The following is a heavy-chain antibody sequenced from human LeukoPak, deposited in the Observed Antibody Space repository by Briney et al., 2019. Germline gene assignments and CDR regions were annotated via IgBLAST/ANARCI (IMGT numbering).Heavy chain of an antibody. CDR1: GGSISSSYSY. CDR2: IYYSGST. Sequence: SETLSLTCTVSGGSISSSYSYWGWIRQPPGKGLEWIGNIYYSGSTYYNPSLKSRDTISVDTAKNHFSLKLNSVTAADTAVYYCAKPSNYYGSATDAFDFWGQGTMVTVSS. D-gene: IGHD3-10*01. CDR3: AKPSNYYGSATDAFDF. V-gene: IGHV4-39*07. J-gene: IGHJ3*01.